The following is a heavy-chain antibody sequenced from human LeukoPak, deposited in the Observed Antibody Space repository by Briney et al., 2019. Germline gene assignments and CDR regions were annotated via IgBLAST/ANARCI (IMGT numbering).Heavy chain of an antibody. Sequence: PGGSLRLSCAASGFTFSSYAMSWVRQAPGKGLEWVSAISGSGGSTYYADSVKGRFTISRDNSKNTLYLQMNSLRAEDTAVYYCAGHLYYGSGSYSPYFDYWGQGTLVTVSS. CDR3: AGHLYYGSGSYSPYFDY. D-gene: IGHD3-10*01. V-gene: IGHV3-23*01. J-gene: IGHJ4*02. CDR2: ISGSGGST. CDR1: GFTFSSYA.